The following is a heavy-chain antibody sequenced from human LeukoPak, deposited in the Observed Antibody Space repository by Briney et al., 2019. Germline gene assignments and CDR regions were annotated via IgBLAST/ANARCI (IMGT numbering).Heavy chain of an antibody. D-gene: IGHD6-19*01. CDR1: GFTFSSYW. V-gene: IGHV3-7*03. J-gene: IGHJ4*02. CDR3: ARVRAVAGRQENFDY. Sequence: GGSLRLSCAASGFTFSSYWMSWVRQAPGKGLEWVANIKQDGSEKYYVDSVKGRFTISRGNAKNSLYLQMNSLRAEDTAVYYCARVRAVAGRQENFDYWGQGTLVTVSS. CDR2: IKQDGSEK.